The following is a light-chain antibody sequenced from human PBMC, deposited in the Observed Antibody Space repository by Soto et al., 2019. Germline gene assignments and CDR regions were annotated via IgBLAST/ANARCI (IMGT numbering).Light chain of an antibody. CDR1: SSDVDIYNY. J-gene: IGLJ3*02. CDR3: SSSSSTSTRV. Sequence: QSVLTQPASVSGSPGQSITISCTGTSSDVDIYNYVSWYQQHPGKAPKLMIYDVTYRPSGVSHRFSGSKSGNTASLTISGLQAEDEADYYCSSSSSTSTRVFGGGTKLTVL. CDR2: DVT. V-gene: IGLV2-14*01.